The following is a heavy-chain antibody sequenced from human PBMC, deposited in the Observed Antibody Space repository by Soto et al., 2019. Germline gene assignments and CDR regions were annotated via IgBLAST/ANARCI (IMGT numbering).Heavy chain of an antibody. D-gene: IGHD6-19*01. CDR3: ASSIAVAGGYYGMDV. CDR2: IYYSGST. V-gene: IGHV4-59*01. J-gene: IGHJ6*02. Sequence: SETLSLTCTVSGGSISSYYWSWIRQPPGKGLEWIGYIYYSGSTNYNPSLKSRVTISVDTSKNQFSLKLSSVTAADTAVYYCASSIAVAGGYYGMDVWGQGTTVTVSS. CDR1: GGSISSYY.